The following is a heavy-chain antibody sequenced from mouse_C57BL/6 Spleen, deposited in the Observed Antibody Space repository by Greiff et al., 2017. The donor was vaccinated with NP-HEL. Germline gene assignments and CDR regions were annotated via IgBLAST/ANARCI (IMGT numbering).Heavy chain of an antibody. CDR2: INPGSGGT. Sequence: QVQLQQSGAELVRPGTSVKVSCKASGYAFTNYLIEWVKQRPGQGLEWIGVINPGSGGTNYNEKFKGKATLTADKSSSTAYMQLSSLTSEDSAVYFCARELRYHWGQGTLVTVSA. V-gene: IGHV1-54*01. CDR3: ARELRYH. D-gene: IGHD1-1*01. J-gene: IGHJ3*01. CDR1: GYAFTNYL.